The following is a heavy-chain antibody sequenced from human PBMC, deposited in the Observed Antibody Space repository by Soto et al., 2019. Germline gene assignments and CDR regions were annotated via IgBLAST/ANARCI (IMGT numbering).Heavy chain of an antibody. D-gene: IGHD4-4*01. V-gene: IGHV4-34*01. J-gene: IGHJ6*02. Sequence: PSETLSLTCAVYGGSFSCYYWSWIRQPPGKGLEWIGEINHSGSTNYNPSLKSRVTISVDTSKNQFSLKLSSVTAADTALYYCAREVTTVTFYDYYGMDVWGQGTTDTVSS. CDR2: INHSGST. CDR3: AREVTTVTFYDYYGMDV. CDR1: GGSFSCYY.